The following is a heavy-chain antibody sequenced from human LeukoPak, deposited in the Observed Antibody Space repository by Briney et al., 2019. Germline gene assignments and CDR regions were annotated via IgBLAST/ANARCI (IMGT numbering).Heavy chain of an antibody. CDR1: GGSISSGSYY. V-gene: IGHV4-61*02. D-gene: IGHD2-15*01. CDR2: MYNSGST. J-gene: IGHJ6*03. Sequence: PSRTLSLTCNVSGGSISSGSYYWSWIRQPAGKGLEWIGRMYNSGSTNYNPSLKSRVTIPVDTSKNQFSLKLNSVTAADTAVYYCARDGGYCSGVTCYNHYYYTDVWGKGTTVTTSS. CDR3: ARDGGYCSGVTCYNHYYYTDV.